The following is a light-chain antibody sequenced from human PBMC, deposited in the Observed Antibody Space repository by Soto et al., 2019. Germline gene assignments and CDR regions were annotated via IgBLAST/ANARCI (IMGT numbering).Light chain of an antibody. Sequence: QSALTQPPSASGSPGQSVAISCTGTSSDVGGYNYVSWYQQHPGKAPKLMIYEVNKRPSGVPDRFSGSKSGNTASLTASGLQAEDEADYYCSSYTTIKTVVFGGGTKLTVL. J-gene: IGLJ2*01. CDR2: EVN. V-gene: IGLV2-8*01. CDR3: SSYTTIKTVV. CDR1: SSDVGGYNY.